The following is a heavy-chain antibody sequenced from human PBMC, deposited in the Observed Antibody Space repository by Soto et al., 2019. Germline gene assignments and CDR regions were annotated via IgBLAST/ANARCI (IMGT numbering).Heavy chain of an antibody. V-gene: IGHV1-69*13. CDR2: IIPIFGTA. CDR1: GGTFSSYA. Sequence: GASVKVSCKASGGTFSSYAISWVRQAPGQGLEWMGGIIPIFGTANYAQKFQGRVTITADESTSTAYMELSSLRSEDTAVYYCARADWNGYYFDYWGQGTLVTVSS. J-gene: IGHJ4*02. CDR3: ARADWNGYYFDY. D-gene: IGHD1-1*01.